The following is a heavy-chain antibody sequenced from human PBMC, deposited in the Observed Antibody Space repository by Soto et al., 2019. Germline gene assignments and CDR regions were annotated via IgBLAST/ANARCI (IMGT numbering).Heavy chain of an antibody. Sequence: QVQLQQWGAGLLKPSETLSLTCAVYGGSFSGYYWSWIRQPPGKGLEWIGEINHSGSTNYNPSLKSRVTISVSTSKNQFSLKLSSVTAAGTAVYYCARGLGGLLMVYDDRIGNWFDPWGQGTLVTVSS. CDR1: GGSFSGYY. D-gene: IGHD2-8*01. V-gene: IGHV4-34*01. CDR3: ARGLGGLLMVYDDRIGNWFDP. CDR2: INHSGST. J-gene: IGHJ5*02.